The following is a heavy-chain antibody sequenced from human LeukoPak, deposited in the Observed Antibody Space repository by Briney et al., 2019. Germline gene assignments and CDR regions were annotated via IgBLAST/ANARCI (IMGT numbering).Heavy chain of an antibody. V-gene: IGHV1-69*04. Sequence: SVKVSCKASGGTFSSYAISWVRQAPGQGLEWMGRIIPILGIANYAQKFQGRVTITADKSTSTAYMELSSLRSEDTAVYYCATSPYYDILTGYKELDYWGQGTLVTVSS. CDR3: ATSPYYDILTGYKELDY. J-gene: IGHJ4*02. CDR2: IIPILGIA. D-gene: IGHD3-9*01. CDR1: GGTFSSYA.